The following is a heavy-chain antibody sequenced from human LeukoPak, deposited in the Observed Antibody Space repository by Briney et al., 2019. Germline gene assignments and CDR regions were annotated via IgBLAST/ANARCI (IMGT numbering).Heavy chain of an antibody. D-gene: IGHD6-13*01. CDR1: GGSISSYY. V-gene: IGHV4-59*08. CDR2: IYYSGST. CDR3: ASYSSSWYNFDY. Sequence: RASETLSLTCAVSGGSISSYYWSWIRQPPGKGLEWIGYIYYSGSTNYNPSLKSRVTISVDTSKNQFSLKLSSVTAADTAVYYCASYSSSWYNFDYWGQGTLVTVSS. J-gene: IGHJ4*02.